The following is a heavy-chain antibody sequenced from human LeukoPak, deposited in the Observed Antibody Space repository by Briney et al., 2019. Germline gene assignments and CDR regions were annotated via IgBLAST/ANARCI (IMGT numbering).Heavy chain of an antibody. CDR1: GSTFSSYA. J-gene: IGHJ4*02. V-gene: IGHV3-23*01. Sequence: TGGSLRLSCAASGSTFSSYAMSWVRRAPGKGPEWVSAISGSGGSTYYADSVRGRFTISRDNSKNTLYLQMNSLRAEDTAVYYCAKHPQLRYFDWFPTFFDWGQGTLVTVSS. CDR2: ISGSGGST. D-gene: IGHD3-9*01. CDR3: AKHPQLRYFDWFPTFFD.